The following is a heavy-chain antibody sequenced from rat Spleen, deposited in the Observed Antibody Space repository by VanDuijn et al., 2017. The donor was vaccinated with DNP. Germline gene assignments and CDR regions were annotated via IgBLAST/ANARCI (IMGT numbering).Heavy chain of an antibody. V-gene: IGHV2-8*01. CDR1: GFSLTDYS. Sequence: QVQLTESGPGLVQPSETLSLTCTVSGFSLTDYSVYWVRQPSGKGLEWMGRMRYNGDTSYNSALKSRLSISRDTSKNQVFLKMNGLQTGDTGTYYCSRVGNSYYGMDAWGQGTSVTVSS. CDR3: SRVGNSYYGMDA. J-gene: IGHJ4*01. CDR2: MRYNGDT. D-gene: IGHD1-10*01.